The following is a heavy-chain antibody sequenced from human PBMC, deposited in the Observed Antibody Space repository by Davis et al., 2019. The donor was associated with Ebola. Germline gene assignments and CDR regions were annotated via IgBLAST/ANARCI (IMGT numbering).Heavy chain of an antibody. CDR3: ARVIAAAAPVYYGMDV. D-gene: IGHD6-13*01. V-gene: IGHV4-4*02. Sequence: PSETLSLTCAVSGGSISSSNWWSWVRQPPGKGLEWIGEIYHSGSTNYNPSLKSRVTISVDKSKNQFSLKLSSVTAADTAVYYCARVIAAAAPVYYGMDVWGQGTTVTVSS. J-gene: IGHJ6*02. CDR1: GGSISSSNW. CDR2: IYHSGST.